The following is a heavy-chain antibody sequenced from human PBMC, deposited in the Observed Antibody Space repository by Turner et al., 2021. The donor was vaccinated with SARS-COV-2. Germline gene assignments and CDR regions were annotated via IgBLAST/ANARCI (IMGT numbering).Heavy chain of an antibody. Sequence: QVQLVQSGAEVKKPGASVKVSCKASGYTFTSYFIHWVRQAPGQGLEWMGIISPSGGGTTYAQKFQGRVTMTTDTSTSTAYMELRSLRSDDTAVYYCARDPDSSIFDPWGQGTLVTVSS. D-gene: IGHD3-22*01. CDR1: GYTFTSYF. J-gene: IGHJ5*02. CDR2: ISPSGGGT. CDR3: ARDPDSSIFDP. V-gene: IGHV1-46*01.